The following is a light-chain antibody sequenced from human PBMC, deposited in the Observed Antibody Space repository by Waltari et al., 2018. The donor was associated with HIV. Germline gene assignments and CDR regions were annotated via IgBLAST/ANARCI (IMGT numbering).Light chain of an antibody. CDR1: SSDVGYFNY. Sequence: QSALTQPASVSGSPGQSITISCTGTSSDVGYFNYVSWYQQHPGKAPKVIIFEVNNGPSGVSNHFSGSKSGYTASLTISGLRAEDEADYYCKSFSTSNTYVFGSGTRVTVL. CDR2: EVN. CDR3: KSFSTSNTYV. J-gene: IGLJ1*01. V-gene: IGLV2-14*01.